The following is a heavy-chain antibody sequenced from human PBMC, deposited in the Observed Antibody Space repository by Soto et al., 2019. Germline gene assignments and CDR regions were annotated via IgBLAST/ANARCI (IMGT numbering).Heavy chain of an antibody. J-gene: IGHJ5*02. CDR1: GGFFSRAA. CDR3: ARIYCSWGICFPNWVDP. D-gene: IGHD2-8*02. V-gene: IGHV1-69*12. Sequence: QVQLVQSGSEVKKPGSSVKVSCKASGGFFSRAAISWVRQAPGQGLDWLGGITPISGTPKYAQKFQGRVTISADESTSKAYMDLSSLRFEDTAIYYCARIYCSWGICFPNWVDPWGQGTLGTVSS. CDR2: ITPISGTP.